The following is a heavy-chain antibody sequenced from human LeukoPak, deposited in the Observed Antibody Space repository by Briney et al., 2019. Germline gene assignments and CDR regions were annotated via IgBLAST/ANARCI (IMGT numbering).Heavy chain of an antibody. V-gene: IGHV4-39*07. D-gene: IGHD5-18*01. CDR2: IYYSGST. Sequence: PSETLPLTCTVSGGSISSSSYYWGWIRQPPGKGLEWIGNIYYSGSTYYNPSLKSRVTISVDTSKNQFSLKLSSVTAADTAVYYCARVRYNYCDWFDPWGQGTLVTVSS. J-gene: IGHJ5*02. CDR1: GGSISSSSYY. CDR3: ARVRYNYCDWFDP.